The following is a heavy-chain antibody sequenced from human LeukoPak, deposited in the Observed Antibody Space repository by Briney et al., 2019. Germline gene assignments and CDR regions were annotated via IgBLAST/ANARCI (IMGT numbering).Heavy chain of an antibody. CDR2: IYHSGST. V-gene: IGHV4-4*02. CDR1: GGSISSSNW. D-gene: IGHD6-19*01. CDR3: ARVTLSGWHYYFDY. Sequence: SGTLSLTCAVSGGSISSSNWWSWVRQPPGKGLEWIGEIYHSGSTNYNPTLKSRVTISVDKSKNQFSLKLSSVTAADTAVYYCARVTLSGWHYYFDYWGQGTLVTVSS. J-gene: IGHJ4*02.